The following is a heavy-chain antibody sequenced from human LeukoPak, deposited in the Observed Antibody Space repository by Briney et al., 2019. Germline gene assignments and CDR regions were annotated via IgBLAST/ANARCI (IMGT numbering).Heavy chain of an antibody. Sequence: GGSLRLSCAASGFTFSTYPMSWVRRAPGKGLEWVSGISGGGESTYYADSVKGRLTISRDNSKKTLYLQMNSLRADDTAVYYCAKERSSRWYVNSLDYWGQGTLVTVSS. V-gene: IGHV3-23*01. CDR3: AKERSSRWYVNSLDY. J-gene: IGHJ4*02. D-gene: IGHD6-13*01. CDR2: ISGGGEST. CDR1: GFTFSTYP.